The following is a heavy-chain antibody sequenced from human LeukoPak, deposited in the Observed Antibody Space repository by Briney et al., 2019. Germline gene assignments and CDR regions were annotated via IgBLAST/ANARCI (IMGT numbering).Heavy chain of an antibody. CDR2: ISYDGSNK. V-gene: IGHV3-30*14. J-gene: IGHJ4*02. CDR1: GFTFSSYA. CDR3: ARDGSGWGGGFDY. Sequence: GGSLRLSCAASGFTFSSYAMHWVRQAPGKGLEWVAVISYDGSNKYYADSVKGRFTISRDNSKNTLYLQMNSLRAEDTAVYYCARDGSGWGGGFDYWGQGTLVTVSS. D-gene: IGHD6-19*01.